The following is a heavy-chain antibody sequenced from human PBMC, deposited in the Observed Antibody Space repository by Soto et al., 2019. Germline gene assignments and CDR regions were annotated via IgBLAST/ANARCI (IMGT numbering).Heavy chain of an antibody. CDR2: IAYTGSA. J-gene: IGHJ6*02. V-gene: IGHV4-59*01. CDR1: VGSYNYYY. Sequence: SETLSLTCNASVGSYNYYYWIWIRYPPGMGQEWTGYIAYTGSANYNASLKSRLTISVDTSKNQFSLKLSSVTAADTALYYCARVNYGDYNYGMDVWGQGTTVTVSS. D-gene: IGHD4-17*01. CDR3: ARVNYGDYNYGMDV.